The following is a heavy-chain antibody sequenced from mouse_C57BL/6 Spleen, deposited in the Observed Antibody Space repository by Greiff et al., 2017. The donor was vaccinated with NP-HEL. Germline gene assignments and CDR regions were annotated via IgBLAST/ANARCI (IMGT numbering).Heavy chain of an antibody. CDR2: INPYNGGT. V-gene: IGHV1-19*01. D-gene: IGHD1-1*01. CDR1: GYTFTDYY. Sequence: SGPVLVKPGASVKMSCKASGYTFTDYYMNWVKQSHGKSLEWIGVINPYNGGTSYNQKFKGKATLTVDKSSSTAYMELNSLTSEDSAVYYCAREYYGSSRGYFDVWGTGTTVTVSS. CDR3: AREYYGSSRGYFDV. J-gene: IGHJ1*03.